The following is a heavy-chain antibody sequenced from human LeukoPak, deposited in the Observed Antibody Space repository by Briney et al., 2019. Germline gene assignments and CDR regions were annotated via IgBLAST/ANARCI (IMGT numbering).Heavy chain of an antibody. Sequence: GGSLRLSCAASGFAFSDFWMRWVRQAPGKGLEWVANIRHDGNAKNYVPSVRGRFTISRDNDKNSLYLQMNGLAVEDTAVYYCATSHDSAGNDWGQGTLVTVSS. V-gene: IGHV3-7*01. CDR1: GFAFSDFW. CDR2: IRHDGNAK. CDR3: ATSHDSAGND. D-gene: IGHD2-15*01. J-gene: IGHJ4*02.